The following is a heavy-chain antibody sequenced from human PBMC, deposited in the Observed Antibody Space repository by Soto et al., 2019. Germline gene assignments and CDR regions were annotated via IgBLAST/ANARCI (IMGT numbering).Heavy chain of an antibody. Sequence: QVQLVQSGAEVKKPGASVKVSCKASGYTFTSYAMHWVRQAPGQRLEWMGWINAGNGNTKYSQKFQGRVTITRDTSESTAYMERSNLRSEDTAVYYCARGPGGPDGPCDYWGQGTLVTVSA. J-gene: IGHJ4*02. CDR1: GYTFTSYA. CDR2: INAGNGNT. CDR3: ARGPGGPDGPCDY. D-gene: IGHD2-15*01. V-gene: IGHV1-3*01.